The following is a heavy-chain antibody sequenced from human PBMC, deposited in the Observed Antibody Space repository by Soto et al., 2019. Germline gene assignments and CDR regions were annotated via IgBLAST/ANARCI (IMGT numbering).Heavy chain of an antibody. D-gene: IGHD6-13*01. Sequence: KSSETLSLTCAVAGYSISSGYYWGWIRQPPGKGLEWIGSIYHSGSTYYNPSLKSRVTISVDTSKNQFSLKLSSVTAADTAVYYCAREGSSWRKPYYFDYWGQGTLVTVSS. CDR1: GYSISSGYY. CDR3: AREGSSWRKPYYFDY. CDR2: IYHSGST. V-gene: IGHV4-38-2*02. J-gene: IGHJ4*02.